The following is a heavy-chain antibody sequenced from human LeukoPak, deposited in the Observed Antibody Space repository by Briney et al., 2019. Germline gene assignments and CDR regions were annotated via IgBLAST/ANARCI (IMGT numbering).Heavy chain of an antibody. Sequence: PGGSLRLSCAASGFAFSTNWMHWVRQAPGKGLVWVSHISTDARTITYADFVKGRFTISRDNAKNSLYLQMNSLRAEDTAVYYCARDQDSGSYFTYYYMDVWGKGTTVTVSS. CDR3: ARDQDSGSYFTYYYMDV. CDR2: ISTDARTI. V-gene: IGHV3-74*01. D-gene: IGHD1-26*01. CDR1: GFAFSTNW. J-gene: IGHJ6*03.